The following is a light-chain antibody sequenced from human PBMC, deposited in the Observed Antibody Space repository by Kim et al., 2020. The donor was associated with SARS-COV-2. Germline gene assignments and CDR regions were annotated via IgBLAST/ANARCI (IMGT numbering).Light chain of an antibody. Sequence: VSSGERAPLSCRASHGFTSNLAWYQQRPGQAPRLLIYGASIRATGIPDRFSGSGSGTEFTLTISSLQPEDFALYYCQQYNRWPPYIFGQGTKLEI. J-gene: IGKJ2*01. CDR1: HGFTSN. V-gene: IGKV3-15*01. CDR2: GAS. CDR3: QQYNRWPPYI.